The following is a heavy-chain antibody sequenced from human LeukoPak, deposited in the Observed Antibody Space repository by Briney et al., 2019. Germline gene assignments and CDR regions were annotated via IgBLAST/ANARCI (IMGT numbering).Heavy chain of an antibody. CDR2: IYYSGST. Sequence: SETLSLTCTVSGGSISISTYYWGWIRQPPGKGLEWIGSIYYSGSTYYNPSLKSRVTISVDTSKNQFSLKLTSVTAADTAVYYCARANYYDSSGYSRGAFDIWGQGTMVTVSS. V-gene: IGHV4-39*01. D-gene: IGHD3-22*01. CDR1: GGSISISTYY. CDR3: ARANYYDSSGYSRGAFDI. J-gene: IGHJ3*02.